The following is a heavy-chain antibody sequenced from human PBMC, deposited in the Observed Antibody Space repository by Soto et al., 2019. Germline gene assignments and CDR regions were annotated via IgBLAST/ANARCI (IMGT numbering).Heavy chain of an antibody. CDR1: GFTFSIYS. Sequence: GGSLRLSCEVSGFTFSIYSMSWVPQTPGKGLEWVAKIPQAGVDCYYADSVKCRFTISRDNGKYSLYLQMNNPRAEDTAVYYSARDQLTRPANDFFYDSDVCGRGATVTV. J-gene: IGHJ6*02. D-gene: IGHD3-9*01. CDR3: ARDQLTRPANDFFYDSDV. CDR2: IPQAGVDC. V-gene: IGHV3-7*03.